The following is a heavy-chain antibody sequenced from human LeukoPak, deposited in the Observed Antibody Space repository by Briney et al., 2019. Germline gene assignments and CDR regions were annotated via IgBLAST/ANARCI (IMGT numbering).Heavy chain of an antibody. CDR3: ARDHTSSGYMYYFDY. CDR2: INPNSGGT. D-gene: IGHD3-22*01. Sequence: ASVKVSCKASGYTFTGYYMHWVRQAPGQGLEWMGWINPNSGGTNYAQKFQGWVTMTRDTSISTAYMELSRLRSDDTAVYYCARDHTSSGYMYYFDYWGQGPLVTVSS. J-gene: IGHJ4*02. CDR1: GYTFTGYY. V-gene: IGHV1-2*04.